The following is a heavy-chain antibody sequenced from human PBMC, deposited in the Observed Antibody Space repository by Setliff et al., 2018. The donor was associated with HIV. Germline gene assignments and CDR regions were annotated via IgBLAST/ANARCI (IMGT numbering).Heavy chain of an antibody. D-gene: IGHD4-17*01. CDR3: ARFDVTPMTTRDY. J-gene: IGHJ4*02. CDR1: GYSISSGYY. CDR2: INHSGKT. Sequence: PSETLSLTCTVSGYSISSGYYWGWIRQPPGKGLEWIGEINHSGKTNYNPSFKSRVTMSLDMSTNQFSLKMASMTAADSAVYYCARFDVTPMTTRDYWGQGTQVTVSS. V-gene: IGHV4-38-2*02.